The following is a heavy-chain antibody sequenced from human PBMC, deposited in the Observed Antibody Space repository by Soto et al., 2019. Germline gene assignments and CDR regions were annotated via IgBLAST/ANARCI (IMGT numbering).Heavy chain of an antibody. D-gene: IGHD3-10*01. CDR2: ISHNDEPKI. J-gene: IGHJ4*01. V-gene: IGHV3-30-3*01. CDR1: GFSFKNYA. CDR3: ARGVRAETYFNAFDY. Sequence: VQLVESGGGVVQPGSSLRLSCAASGFSFKNYAFHWVRQAPGKGLEWVALISHNDEPKIFYADSVQGRFTISRDNFKNTVCLQMNSLRDEETAVYHCARGVRAETYFNAFDYWGQGTQVTVSS.